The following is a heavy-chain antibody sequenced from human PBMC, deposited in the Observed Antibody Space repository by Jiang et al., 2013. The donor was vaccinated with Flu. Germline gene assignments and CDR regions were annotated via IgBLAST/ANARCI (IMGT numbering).Heavy chain of an antibody. CDR2: IAEDGKNK. D-gene: IGHD5-18*01. CDR3: ARDKSTAMVDPIDY. CDR1: GFTFRTYA. J-gene: IGHJ4*02. V-gene: IGHV3-30*04. Sequence: QLVESGGGVVQPGKSLTLSCAASGFTFRTYAMHWVRQTPDKGLEWVAIIAEDGKNKWYADSVKGRFTMSKDNSKNMVYLQMTSLRVEDTAVYYCARDKSTAMVDPIDYWGQGTLVTVS.